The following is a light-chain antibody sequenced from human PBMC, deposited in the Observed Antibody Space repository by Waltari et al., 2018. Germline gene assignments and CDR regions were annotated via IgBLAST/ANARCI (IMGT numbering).Light chain of an antibody. J-gene: IGKJ4*01. V-gene: IGKV3-15*01. CDR2: DRS. Sequence: ETVMTQSPATLSVSPGESVTLSCGASHAVSTNVAWYQHRPGQAPRLLIYDRSTSATDIPARFSGGGSGSDFTLTISNLQSEDFAEYYCQQYNQWPLTFGGGTKVEIK. CDR3: QQYNQWPLT. CDR1: HAVSTN.